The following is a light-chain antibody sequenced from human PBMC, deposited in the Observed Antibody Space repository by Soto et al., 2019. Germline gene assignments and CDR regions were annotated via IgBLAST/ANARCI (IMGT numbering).Light chain of an antibody. J-gene: IGKJ4*01. Sequence: EIVLTQSPGTLSLSPGERATLSCRASQSVSSSLAWYQRKPGQAPRLLIYDASTRATGIPDRFSGSGSGTDFTLTISRLESEDFALYYCQQYGSSPGTFGGGTKVEIK. CDR1: QSVSSS. V-gene: IGKV3-20*01. CDR3: QQYGSSPGT. CDR2: DAS.